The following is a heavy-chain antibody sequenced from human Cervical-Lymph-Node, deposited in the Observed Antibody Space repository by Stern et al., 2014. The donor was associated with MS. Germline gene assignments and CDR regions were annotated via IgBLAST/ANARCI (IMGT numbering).Heavy chain of an antibody. V-gene: IGHV4-34*01. CDR3: ARGPTIFGVGASSYGMDV. Sequence: QVQLQQWGAGLLKPSETLSLTCAVYGGSFSGYYWSWIRQPPGKGLEWIGEINHSGSTNYNPSLKSRVTISVDTSKNQFSLKLSSVTAADTAVYYCARGPTIFGVGASSYGMDVWGQGTTVTVSS. CDR1: GGSFSGYY. CDR2: INHSGST. D-gene: IGHD3-3*01. J-gene: IGHJ6*02.